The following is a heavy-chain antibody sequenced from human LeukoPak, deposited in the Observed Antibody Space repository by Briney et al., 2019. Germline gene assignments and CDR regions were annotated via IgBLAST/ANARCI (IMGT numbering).Heavy chain of an antibody. CDR3: ASSDFDWSMLGHYYYYMDV. D-gene: IGHD3-9*01. J-gene: IGHJ6*03. V-gene: IGHV1-69*05. CDR1: GGTFSSYA. Sequence: SVKVSCKASGGTFSSYAISWVRQAPGQGLEWMGRIIPIFGTANYTQKFQGRVTITTDESTSTAYMELSSPRSEDTAVYYCASSDFDWSMLGHYYYYMDVWGKGTTVTVSS. CDR2: IIPIFGTA.